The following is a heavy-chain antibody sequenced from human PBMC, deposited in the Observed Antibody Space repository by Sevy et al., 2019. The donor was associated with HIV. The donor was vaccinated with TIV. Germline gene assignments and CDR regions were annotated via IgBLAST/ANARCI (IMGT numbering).Heavy chain of an antibody. CDR2: IYRDGTT. D-gene: IGHD5-18*01. CDR1: GFTVSINY. Sequence: GGSLRLSCSASGFTVSINYMTWVRQAPGKGLEWVSVIYRDGTTHNGDAVKGRFTISRDNSENMLYLQMNSLRVEDTAVYYCARGKGGYGYGLNYWGQGTLVTVSS. J-gene: IGHJ4*02. V-gene: IGHV3-66*01. CDR3: ARGKGGYGYGLNY.